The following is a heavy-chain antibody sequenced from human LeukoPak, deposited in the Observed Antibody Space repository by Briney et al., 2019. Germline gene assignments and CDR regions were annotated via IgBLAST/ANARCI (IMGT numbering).Heavy chain of an antibody. CDR3: ARAVISIFDN. Sequence: GGSLRLSCAASGFTLGSYSMNWVRQAPGKGLEWVSYISSSSSTIQYADSVKGRFTISRDNAENSLYLQMNSLGVEDTAVYYCARAVISIFDNWGQGTLVTVSS. V-gene: IGHV3-48*01. D-gene: IGHD3-3*02. CDR2: ISSSSSTI. CDR1: GFTLGSYS. J-gene: IGHJ4*02.